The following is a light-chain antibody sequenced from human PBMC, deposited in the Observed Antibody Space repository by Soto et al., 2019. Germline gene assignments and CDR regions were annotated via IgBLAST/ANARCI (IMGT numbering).Light chain of an antibody. Sequence: DIQMTQSPSTLSASVGDRVTITCRASQSISSWLAWYQQKPGKAPKLLIYKASSLESGVPSRFSGSGSGTEFTLTISSLQPEDVATYYCQKYNSAPLTFGGGTKVDNK. CDR2: KAS. CDR3: QKYNSAPLT. CDR1: QSISSW. V-gene: IGKV1-5*03. J-gene: IGKJ4*01.